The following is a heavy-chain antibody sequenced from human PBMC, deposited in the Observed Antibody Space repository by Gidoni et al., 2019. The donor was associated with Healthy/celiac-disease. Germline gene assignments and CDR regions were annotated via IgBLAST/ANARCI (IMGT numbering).Heavy chain of an antibody. CDR3: ARDVPSIAARPLYYYYGMDV. J-gene: IGHJ6*02. Sequence: QVQLQQWGAGLLKPSETLSLTCAVYGGSFSGYYWSWIRQPPGKGLEWIGEINHSGSTNYNPSLKSRVTISVDTSKNQFSLKLSSVTAADTAVYYCARDVPSIAARPLYYYYGMDVWGQGTTVTVSS. CDR1: GGSFSGYY. V-gene: IGHV4-34*01. CDR2: INHSGST. D-gene: IGHD6-6*01.